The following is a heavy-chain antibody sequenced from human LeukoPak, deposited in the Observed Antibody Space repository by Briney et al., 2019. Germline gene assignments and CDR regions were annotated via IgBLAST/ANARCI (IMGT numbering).Heavy chain of an antibody. J-gene: IGHJ3*02. Sequence: ASVKVSCKASGYTFTSYGISWVRQAPGQGLEWMGWISAYNGNTNYAQKLQGRVTMTTDTSTSTAYMELRSLRSDDTAVYYCARDWYCSSTSCYEGGAFDIWGQGTMVTVSS. D-gene: IGHD2-2*01. CDR3: ARDWYCSSTSCYEGGAFDI. CDR1: GYTFTSYG. V-gene: IGHV1-18*01. CDR2: ISAYNGNT.